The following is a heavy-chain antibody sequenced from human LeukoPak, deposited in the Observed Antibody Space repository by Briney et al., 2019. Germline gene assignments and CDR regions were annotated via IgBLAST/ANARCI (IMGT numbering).Heavy chain of an antibody. J-gene: IGHJ4*02. CDR1: GYTFTDYF. CDR3: ARDNYGTLDY. CDR2: TSPKSGDR. D-gene: IGHD4-17*01. V-gene: IGHV1-2*02. Sequence: ASVKVSCKISGYTFTDYFIHWVRQAPGQGLEWMGWTSPKSGDRKCTQKFQGRVTMTRDTSISTVYMELDRLTFDDTAVYYCARDNYGTLDYWGQGSLVTVSS.